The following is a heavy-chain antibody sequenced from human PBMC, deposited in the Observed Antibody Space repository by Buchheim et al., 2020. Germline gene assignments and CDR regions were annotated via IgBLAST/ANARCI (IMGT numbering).Heavy chain of an antibody. D-gene: IGHD6-6*01. CDR1: GDSLTSYW. J-gene: IGHJ6*02. V-gene: IGHV5-10-1*03. CDR2: IDPSDSYT. CDR3: ARRSIAAHDGMHV. Sequence: EVQLVQSGAEVKKPGESLRISCKASGDSLTSYWISWVRQMAGKGLEWMGRIDPSDSYTNYSPSLQGHVTIPADKSSSTAFPQWSSLKASDTAMYYCARRSIAAHDGMHVWGQGTT.